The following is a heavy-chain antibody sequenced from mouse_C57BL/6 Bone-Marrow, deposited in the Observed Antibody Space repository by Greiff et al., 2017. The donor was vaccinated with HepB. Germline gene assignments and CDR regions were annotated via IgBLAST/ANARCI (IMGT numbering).Heavy chain of an antibody. CDR2: ISYDGSN. V-gene: IGHV3-6*01. D-gene: IGHD2-4*01. CDR3: ARGGTYDYDLAY. J-gene: IGHJ3*01. Sequence: ESGPGLVKPSQSLSLTCSVTGYSITSGYYWNWIRQFPGNKLEWMGYISYDGSNNYNPSLKNRISITRDTSKNQFFLKLNSVTTVDTATYYCARGGTYDYDLAYWGQGTLGTVSA. CDR1: GYSITSGYY.